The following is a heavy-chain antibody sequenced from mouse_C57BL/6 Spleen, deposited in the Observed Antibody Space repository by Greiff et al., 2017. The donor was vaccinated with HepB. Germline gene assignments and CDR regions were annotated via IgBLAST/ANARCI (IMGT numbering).Heavy chain of an antibody. V-gene: IGHV1-7*01. CDR3: ARQDPHYGYGFAY. Sequence: QVQLQQSGAELAKPGASVKLSCKASGYTFTSYWMHWVKQRPGQGLEWIGYINPSSGYTKYNQKFKDKATLTADKSSSTAYMQLSSLTYEDSAVSYCARQDPHYGYGFAYWGQGTLVTVSA. J-gene: IGHJ3*01. D-gene: IGHD2-2*01. CDR1: GYTFTSYW. CDR2: INPSSGYT.